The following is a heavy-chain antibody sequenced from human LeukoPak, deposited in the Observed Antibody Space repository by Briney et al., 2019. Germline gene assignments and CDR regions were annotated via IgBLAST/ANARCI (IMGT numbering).Heavy chain of an antibody. Sequence: ASVKVSGKASLYRITLYYMDWVREAPGQGREGMGWIKPNSGATNYAQNSQGRVTMPSTTSISKAYMALISPRSDDTAVYYCARSGTPRIAADSFAYWGQGSLVTVSS. CDR2: IKPNSGAT. CDR1: LYRITLYY. CDR3: ARSGTPRIAADSFAY. J-gene: IGHJ4*02. D-gene: IGHD6-13*01. V-gene: IGHV1-2*02.